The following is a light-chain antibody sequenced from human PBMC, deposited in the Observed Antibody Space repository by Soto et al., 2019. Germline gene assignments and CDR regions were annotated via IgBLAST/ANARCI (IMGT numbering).Light chain of an antibody. CDR2: KAS. V-gene: IGKV1-5*03. Sequence: DIQMTQSPSTLSASVGDRVTITCRASQSISSWLAWYQQKPGKAPNLLIYKASNLQSGVPSRFSGSGSGTDFPLTISSLQPDDFASYYCHQYNSYSETFGQGTKVEI. J-gene: IGKJ1*01. CDR3: HQYNSYSET. CDR1: QSISSW.